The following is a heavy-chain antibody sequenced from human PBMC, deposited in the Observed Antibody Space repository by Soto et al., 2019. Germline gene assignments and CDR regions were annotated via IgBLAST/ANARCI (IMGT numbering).Heavy chain of an antibody. CDR1: GFSVNTHH. CDR3: SKSTGVPPDVLDM. Sequence: GGSLRLSCAASGFSVNTHHMTWVRQAPGKGLEWVSGISGSGGRPYYTDSVKGRFTISRDNSENTLYLQMSSLRADDTAVYYCSKSTGVPPDVLDMWVQGTRVTVSS. D-gene: IGHD2-2*01. J-gene: IGHJ3*02. CDR2: ISGSGGRP. V-gene: IGHV3-23*01.